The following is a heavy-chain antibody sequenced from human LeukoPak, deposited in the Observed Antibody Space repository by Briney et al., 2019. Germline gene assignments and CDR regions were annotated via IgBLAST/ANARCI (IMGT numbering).Heavy chain of an antibody. CDR3: ARLSYYYDSSGYRTPGYYFDY. CDR1: GYSFTSYW. D-gene: IGHD3-22*01. CDR2: IYPGDSDT. J-gene: IGHJ4*02. V-gene: IGHV5-51*01. Sequence: GESLKISCKGSGYSFTSYWIGWVRQMPGKGLEWMGIIYPGDSDTRYSPSFQGQVTISADKFISTAYLQWSSLKASDTAMYYCARLSYYYDSSGYRTPGYYFDYWGQGTLVTVSS.